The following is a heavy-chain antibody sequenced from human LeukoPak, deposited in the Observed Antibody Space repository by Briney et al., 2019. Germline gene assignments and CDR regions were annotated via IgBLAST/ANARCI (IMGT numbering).Heavy chain of an antibody. CDR1: GFTVSSDY. J-gene: IGHJ2*01. V-gene: IGHV3-48*01. CDR3: ARDSTLRYFDL. Sequence: PGGSLRLSCAASGFTVSSDYMSWVRQAPGKGLEWVSYISSSSSTIYYADSVKGRFTISRDNAKNSLYLQMNSLRAEDTAVYYCARDSTLRYFDLWGRGTLVTVSS. CDR2: ISSSSSTI. D-gene: IGHD2/OR15-2a*01.